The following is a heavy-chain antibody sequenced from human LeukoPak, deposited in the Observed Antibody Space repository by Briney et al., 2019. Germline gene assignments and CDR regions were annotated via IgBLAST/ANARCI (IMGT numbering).Heavy chain of an antibody. J-gene: IGHJ4*02. CDR3: ARDSGSYSAHYDY. CDR1: GFTFSSYG. V-gene: IGHV3-53*01. CDR2: IYSGGST. D-gene: IGHD3-10*01. Sequence: GGSLRLSCAASGFTFSSYGMSWVRQAPGKGLEWVSVIYSGGSTYYADSVKGRFTISRDNSKNTLYLQMNSLRAEDTAVYYCARDSGSYSAHYDYWGQGTLVTVSS.